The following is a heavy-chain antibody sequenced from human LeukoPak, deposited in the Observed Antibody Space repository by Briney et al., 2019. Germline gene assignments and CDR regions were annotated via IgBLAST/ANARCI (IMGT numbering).Heavy chain of an antibody. J-gene: IGHJ6*04. Sequence: PSETLSITCAVHGGSFSGDYWSCIRQPPGKGLEWIGEINHSGSTNYNPSLKSRVTISVDTSKNPFSLKLSSVTAADTAVYYCARGKDAPRRFIAGGGSGKSGGLDVWGKGTTVTVSS. CDR3: ARGKDAPRRFIAGGGSGKSGGLDV. V-gene: IGHV4-34*01. D-gene: IGHD6-19*01. CDR2: INHSGST. CDR1: GGSFSGDY.